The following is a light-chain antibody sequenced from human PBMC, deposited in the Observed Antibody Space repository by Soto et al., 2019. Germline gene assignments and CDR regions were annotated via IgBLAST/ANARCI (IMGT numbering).Light chain of an antibody. Sequence: QSVLPQPPAASGTPGQRVTISGFGSSPNIGSQFVYWYQQLPGAAPTLLIYKTNQRPPGVPDRFSGSKSGASASLAISGLRPEDEADYYCASWDDSLRWEFGGGTKLTVL. CDR3: ASWDDSLRWE. V-gene: IGLV1-47*01. CDR1: SPNIGSQF. CDR2: KTN. J-gene: IGLJ3*02.